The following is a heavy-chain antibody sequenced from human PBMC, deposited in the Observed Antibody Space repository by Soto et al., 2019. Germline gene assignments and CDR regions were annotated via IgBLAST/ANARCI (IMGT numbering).Heavy chain of an antibody. CDR3: ASRGCSPYYFDY. CDR2: ITGRGDNT. CDR1: GFTFSSHG. V-gene: IGHV3-23*01. J-gene: IGHJ4*02. Sequence: EVQLLESGGGLVQPGGSLRLSCAGTGFTFSSHGMTWFRQAPGKGLQWVSGITGRGDNTYYADSVKGRFTISRDNSKNTLYLPMTSLRAEDTAVYSCASRGCSPYYFDYWGRGTLVTVSS. D-gene: IGHD3-16*01.